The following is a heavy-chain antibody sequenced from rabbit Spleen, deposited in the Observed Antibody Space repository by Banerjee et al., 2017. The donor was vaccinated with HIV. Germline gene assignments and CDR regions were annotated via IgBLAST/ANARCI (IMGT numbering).Heavy chain of an antibody. Sequence: GQVEESGGGLVKPEGSLTLTCKASGVSFSDKDVMCWVRQAPGKGLEWIACINTVTGKTVYASWAKGRFIMSRTSSTTVTLQMTRLTAADTATYFCARDTSSSFSSYGMDLWGPGTLVTVS. V-gene: IGHV1S45*01. CDR3: ARDTSSSFSSYGMDL. D-gene: IGHD1-1*01. CDR1: GVSFSDKDV. CDR2: INTVTGKT. J-gene: IGHJ6*01.